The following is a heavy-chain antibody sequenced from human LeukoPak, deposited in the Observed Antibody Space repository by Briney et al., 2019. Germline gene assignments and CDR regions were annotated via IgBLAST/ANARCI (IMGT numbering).Heavy chain of an antibody. CDR1: GFTFSDYW. V-gene: IGHV3-7*03. Sequence: GGSLRLSCAASGFTFSDYWMTWVRQAPGKGLEWVANIKQDGSEKFYVDSVKGRFTISRDNAQNALYLQMNSLRADDTAVYYCARVGYDSGGSYWGQGALVTVSS. D-gene: IGHD3-22*01. CDR2: IKQDGSEK. CDR3: ARVGYDSGGSY. J-gene: IGHJ4*02.